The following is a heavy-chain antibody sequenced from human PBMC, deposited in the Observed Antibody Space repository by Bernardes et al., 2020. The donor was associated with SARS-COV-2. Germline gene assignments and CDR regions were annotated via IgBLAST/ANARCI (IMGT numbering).Heavy chain of an antibody. CDR1: GFSFSNSA. J-gene: IGHJ4*02. CDR3: AKEIRPNDY. CDR2: ISIAGTP. Sequence: GGSLRLSCAASGFSFSNSAMSWVRQAPGKGLEWVSSISIAGTPYFADSVRGRFTISRDNSKNTLYLQMHSLRVEDTALYFCAKEIRPNDYWGQGTQVTVS. V-gene: IGHV3-23*01. D-gene: IGHD3-3*02.